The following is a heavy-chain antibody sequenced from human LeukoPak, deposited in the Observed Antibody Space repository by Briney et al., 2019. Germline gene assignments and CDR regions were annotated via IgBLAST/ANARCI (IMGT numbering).Heavy chain of an antibody. D-gene: IGHD6-13*01. CDR2: IYSGGST. J-gene: IGHJ3*02. CDR3: ARGMIAAADRDAFDI. V-gene: IGHV3-53*01. CDR1: GVTVSSNY. Sequence: GGTLRLSCAASGVTVSSNYMSWVRQAPGKGLEWVSVIYSGGSTYYAASLKGRFTISIDNSKNTLYLQMNSLRGEDTALYYRARGMIAAADRDAFDIGGQGTGDTVSS.